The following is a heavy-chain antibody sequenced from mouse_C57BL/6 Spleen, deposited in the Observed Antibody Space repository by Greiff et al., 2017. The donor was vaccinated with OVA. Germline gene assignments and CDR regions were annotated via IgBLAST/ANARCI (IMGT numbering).Heavy chain of an antibody. CDR1: GYSITSGYY. V-gene: IGHV3-6*01. J-gene: IGHJ3*01. CDR2: ISYDGSN. Sequence: EVKLLESGPGLVKPSQSLSLTCSVTGYSITSGYYWNWIRQFPGNKLEWMGYISYDGSNNYNPSLKNRISITRDTSKNQFFLKLNSVTTEDTATYYCARDESYYGSGAYWGQGTLVTVSA. CDR3: ARDESYYGSGAY. D-gene: IGHD1-1*01.